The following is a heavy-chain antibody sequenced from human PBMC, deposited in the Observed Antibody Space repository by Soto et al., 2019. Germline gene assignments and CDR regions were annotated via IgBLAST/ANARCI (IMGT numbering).Heavy chain of an antibody. D-gene: IGHD2-2*01. CDR1: GFTFTNYG. Sequence: QVQLVESGGGVVQPGASLRLSCAASGFTFTNYGFPWVRLAPGKGLEWVAVVSYDGSNEYYADSVKGRFTVSRDDSKSTLYLQMNSLRGEDTVVNVCARVAGYCRTASFQTPPYLRNYWVNPWGRGTPVTVSS. J-gene: IGHJ5*02. CDR3: ARVAGYCRTASFQTPPYLRNYWVNP. V-gene: IGHV3-30*03. CDR2: VSYDGSNE.